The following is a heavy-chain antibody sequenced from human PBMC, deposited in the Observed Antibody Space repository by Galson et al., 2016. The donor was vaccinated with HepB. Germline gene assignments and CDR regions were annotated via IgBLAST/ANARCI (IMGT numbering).Heavy chain of an antibody. D-gene: IGHD3-10*01. J-gene: IGHJ4*02. CDR3: ATQKLLWFGEGDF. Sequence: ETLSLTCTVSGGSISSSSSYWGWIRQPPGKGLEWIGSIHYSGSTYYNPSLKSRVTMSVDTSKNQFSLRLTSVTAADAAVYYCATQKLLWFGEGDFWGQGTLVTVSS. CDR1: GGSISSSSSY. V-gene: IGHV4-39*01. CDR2: IHYSGST.